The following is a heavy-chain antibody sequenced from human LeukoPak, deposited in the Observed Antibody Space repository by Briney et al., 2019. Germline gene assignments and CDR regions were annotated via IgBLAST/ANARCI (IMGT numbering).Heavy chain of an antibody. CDR3: AKDPNNRIAAAGFFDY. D-gene: IGHD6-13*01. Sequence: GGSLGLSCAASGFTFSSYGMHWVRQAPGKGLEWVAVISYDGSNKYYADSVKGRFTISRDDSKNTLYLQMNSLRAEDTAVYYCAKDPNNRIAAAGFFDYWGQGTLVTVSS. CDR2: ISYDGSNK. CDR1: GFTFSSYG. J-gene: IGHJ4*02. V-gene: IGHV3-30*18.